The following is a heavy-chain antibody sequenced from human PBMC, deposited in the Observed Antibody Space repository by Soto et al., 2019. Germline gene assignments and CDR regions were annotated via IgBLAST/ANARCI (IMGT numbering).Heavy chain of an antibody. D-gene: IGHD1-1*01. Sequence: GGSLRLSCAAFGFTFSSYAMSWVRQAPGKGLEWVSSISGSGGGTYYADSVKGRFTFSRDNSKNTLYLQMNSLRAEDTAVYYCAKFGMATTKRSPPYYIDYWGQGALVTVSS. V-gene: IGHV3-23*01. CDR3: AKFGMATTKRSPPYYIDY. CDR1: GFTFSSYA. J-gene: IGHJ4*02. CDR2: ISGSGGGT.